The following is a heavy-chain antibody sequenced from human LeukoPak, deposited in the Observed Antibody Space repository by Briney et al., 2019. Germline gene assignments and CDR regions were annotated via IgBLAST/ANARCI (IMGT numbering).Heavy chain of an antibody. V-gene: IGHV4-34*01. D-gene: IGHD3-10*01. J-gene: IGHJ4*02. CDR3: ARSLLWFGDPPHY. CDR2: INHSGST. Sequence: PSETLSLTCAVYGGSFSGYYWSWIRQPPGKGLEWIGEINHSGSTNYNPSLKSRVTISVDTSKNQFSLKLSSVTAADTAVYYCARSLLWFGDPPHYWGQGTLVTVSS. CDR1: GGSFSGYY.